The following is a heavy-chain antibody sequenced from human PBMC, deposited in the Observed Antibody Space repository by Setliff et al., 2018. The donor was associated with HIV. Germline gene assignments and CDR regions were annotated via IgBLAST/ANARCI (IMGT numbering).Heavy chain of an antibody. CDR1: GYIFTRYY. J-gene: IGHJ6*02. Sequence: ASVKVSCKASGYIFTRYYLHWVRQAPGQGLEWMAIINPSGGSTSYAQKFQGRVTVTGDTSTSTVYMELSSLRSEDTAVYYCATTGPYSGSLYGMDVWGQGTTVTVSS. D-gene: IGHD1-26*01. CDR2: INPSGGST. CDR3: ATTGPYSGSLYGMDV. V-gene: IGHV1-46*01.